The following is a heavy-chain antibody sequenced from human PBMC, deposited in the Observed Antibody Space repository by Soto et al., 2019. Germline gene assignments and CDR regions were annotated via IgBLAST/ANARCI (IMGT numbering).Heavy chain of an antibody. D-gene: IGHD3-22*01. CDR3: ARQITMIVVVITPERYNWFDS. V-gene: IGHV1-46*01. Sequence: ASVKVSCKASGYTFTSYYMHWVRQAPGQGLEWMGIINPSGGSTSYAQKFQGRVTMTRDTSTSTVYMELSSLRSEDTAVYYCARQITMIVVVITPERYNWFDSWGQGTLVPVYS. CDR2: INPSGGST. CDR1: GYTFTSYY. J-gene: IGHJ5*01.